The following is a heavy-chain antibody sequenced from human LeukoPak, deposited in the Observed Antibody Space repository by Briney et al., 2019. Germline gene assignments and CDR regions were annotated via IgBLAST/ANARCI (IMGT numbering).Heavy chain of an antibody. CDR1: GYSISNSYY. CDR3: ARHYGDFNPFDY. J-gene: IGHJ4*02. D-gene: IGHD4-17*01. V-gene: IGHV4-38-2*01. CDR2: IFQSGST. Sequence: SETLSLTCAVSGYSISNSYYWGWIRQSPGKGLEWIGNIFQSGSTFYNPSLKSRVTMSVDTSKNQFSLKLSSVTAADTAVYYCARHYGDFNPFDYWGQGTLVTVSS.